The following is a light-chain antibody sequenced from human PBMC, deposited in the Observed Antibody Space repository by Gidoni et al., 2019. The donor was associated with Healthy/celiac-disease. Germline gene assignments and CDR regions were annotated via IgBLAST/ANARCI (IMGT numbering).Light chain of an antibody. CDR2: GAS. J-gene: IGKJ5*01. CDR3: QQYGSSPIT. Sequence: EIVLTQSPGTLSLSPGERATLSCRASQSVSSSYLAWYQQKPGQAPRLLNYGASSRATGIPDRFSGSGSGTDFTLTISRLEPEVFALFYCQQYGSSPITFGQGTRLEIK. V-gene: IGKV3-20*01. CDR1: QSVSSSY.